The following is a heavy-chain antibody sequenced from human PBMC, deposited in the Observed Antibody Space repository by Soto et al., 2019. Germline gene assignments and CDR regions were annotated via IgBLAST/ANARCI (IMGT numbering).Heavy chain of an antibody. J-gene: IGHJ4*02. CDR2: ISYDGGGK. D-gene: IGHD3-3*01. CDR1: QFTFSRYG. V-gene: IGHV3-30-3*01. CDR3: VTAVFGWLGSAFAY. Sequence: QVQVVESGGGVVQPGRSLRLSCAASQFTFSRYGMHWVRQAPGRGLEWVAVISYDGGGKYYADSVKGRFTISKDRSQNTMFLQMNSLRAEDTAVYYCVTAVFGWLGSAFAYWGQGAQVTVSS.